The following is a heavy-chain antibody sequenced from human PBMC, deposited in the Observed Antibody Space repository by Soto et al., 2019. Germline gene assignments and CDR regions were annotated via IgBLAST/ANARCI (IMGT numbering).Heavy chain of an antibody. CDR3: ARARVVVAAIHHYFDY. CDR1: GGTFSSYA. J-gene: IGHJ4*02. V-gene: IGHV1-69*13. CDR2: IIPIFGTA. D-gene: IGHD2-15*01. Sequence: ASVKVSCKASGGTFSSYAISWVRQAPGQGLEWMGGIIPIFGTANYAQKFQGRVTITADESTSTAYMELSSLRSEDTAVYYCARARVVVAAIHHYFDYWGQGTLVTVSS.